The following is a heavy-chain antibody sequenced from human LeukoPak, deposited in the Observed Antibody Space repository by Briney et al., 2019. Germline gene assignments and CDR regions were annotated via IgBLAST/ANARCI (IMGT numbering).Heavy chain of an antibody. D-gene: IGHD5-18*01. Sequence: SETLSLTCTVSGGSISSYYWSWIRQPPGKGLEWIGYIYTSGSTDYNPSLKSRVTISVDTSKNQFSLKLSSVTAADTAVYYCARKKSGYANYYFDYWGQGTLVTVYS. V-gene: IGHV4-4*09. CDR2: IYTSGST. CDR3: ARKKSGYANYYFDY. J-gene: IGHJ4*02. CDR1: GGSISSYY.